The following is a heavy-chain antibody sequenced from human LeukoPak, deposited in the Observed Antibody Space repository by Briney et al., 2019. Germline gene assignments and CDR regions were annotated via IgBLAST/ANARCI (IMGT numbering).Heavy chain of an antibody. CDR3: ARDREKQLVFLFDY. J-gene: IGHJ4*02. Sequence: GRSLRLSCAASGFTFSTYAMHWVRQAPGKGLEWVAVIWYDGSNKYYADSVKGRFTISRDNSKNTLYLQMNSLRAEDTAVYYCARDREKQLVFLFDYWGQGTLVTASS. CDR2: IWYDGSNK. D-gene: IGHD6-6*01. V-gene: IGHV3-33*08. CDR1: GFTFSTYA.